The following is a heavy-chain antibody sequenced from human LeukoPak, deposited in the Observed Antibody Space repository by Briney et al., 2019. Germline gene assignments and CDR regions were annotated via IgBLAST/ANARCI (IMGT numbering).Heavy chain of an antibody. Sequence: ASVKVSCKASGYTFTGYYMHWVRPAPGQGLEWMGWINPNSGGTNYAQKFQGRVTMTRDTSISTAYMELSRLRSDDTAVYYCALIAAAGIVFDYWGQGTLVTVSS. CDR2: INPNSGGT. D-gene: IGHD6-13*01. V-gene: IGHV1-2*02. CDR3: ALIAAAGIVFDY. CDR1: GYTFTGYY. J-gene: IGHJ4*02.